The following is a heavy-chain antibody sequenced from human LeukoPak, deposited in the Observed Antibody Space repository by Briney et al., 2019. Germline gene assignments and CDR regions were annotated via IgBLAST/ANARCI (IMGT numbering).Heavy chain of an antibody. D-gene: IGHD5-18*01. J-gene: IGHJ6*02. CDR3: ARGGYSYGYYYGMDV. Sequence: GASVKVSCKASGYTFTGYYMHWVRQAPGQGLEWMGWINPNSGGTNYAQKFQGRVTMTRDTSISTAYMELSRLRSDDTAVYYCARGGYSYGYYYGMDVWGQGTTVTVSS. V-gene: IGHV1-2*02. CDR1: GYTFTGYY. CDR2: INPNSGGT.